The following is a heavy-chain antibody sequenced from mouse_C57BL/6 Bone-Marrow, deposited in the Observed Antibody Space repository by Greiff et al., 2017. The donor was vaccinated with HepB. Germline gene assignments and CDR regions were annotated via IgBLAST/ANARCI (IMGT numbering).Heavy chain of an antibody. CDR3: ARSYDGYYGFAY. D-gene: IGHD2-3*01. CDR2: IWSGGST. V-gene: IGHV2-2*01. CDR1: GFSLTSYG. J-gene: IGHJ3*01. Sequence: VHLVESGPGLVQPSQSLSITCTVSGFSLTSYGVHWVRQSPGKGLEWLGVIWSGGSTDYNAAFISRLSISKDNSKRQVFFKMNRLQADDTAIYYCARSYDGYYGFAYWGQGTLVTVSA.